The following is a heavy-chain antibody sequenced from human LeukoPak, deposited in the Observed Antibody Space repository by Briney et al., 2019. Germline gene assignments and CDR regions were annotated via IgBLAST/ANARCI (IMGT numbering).Heavy chain of an antibody. CDR2: ISSSSSYI. CDR3: AKDVFRWAFDY. Sequence: SGGSLRLSCAASGFTFSSYSMNWVRQAPGKGLEWVSSISSSSSYIYYADSVKGRFTISRDNAKNSLYLQMNSLRAEDTAIYYCAKDVFRWAFDYWSQGTLVTVSS. V-gene: IGHV3-21*04. D-gene: IGHD5-24*01. CDR1: GFTFSSYS. J-gene: IGHJ4*02.